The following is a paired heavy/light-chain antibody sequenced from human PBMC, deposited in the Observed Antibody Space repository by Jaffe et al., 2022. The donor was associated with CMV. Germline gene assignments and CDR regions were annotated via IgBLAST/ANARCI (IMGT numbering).Light chain of an antibody. V-gene: IGKV1-16*02. J-gene: IGKJ4*01. CDR2: GTS. CDR3: QQYHTYPLT. Sequence: DIQMTQSPSSLSGSIGDRVTITCRASQDISNYVVWYQQKPGKAPKSLIYGTSTLHNGVPSKFSGSGSGTDFTLTISSLQPEDFATYYCQQYHTYPLTFGGGTKVEIK. CDR1: QDISNY.
Heavy chain of an antibody. CDR1: GDSIGPYY. Sequence: QVQLQESGPGLVKPSETLSLTCFVSGDSIGPYYWSWIRQPPGEGLEWIGYIHDSGRTDYNPSLKSRVSILEDTPKKQFSLKLISATAADTAVYYCARDRGGHFDYWGQGILVTVSS. CDR2: IHDSGRT. CDR3: ARDRGGHFDY. V-gene: IGHV4-59*01. J-gene: IGHJ4*02. D-gene: IGHD6-25*01.